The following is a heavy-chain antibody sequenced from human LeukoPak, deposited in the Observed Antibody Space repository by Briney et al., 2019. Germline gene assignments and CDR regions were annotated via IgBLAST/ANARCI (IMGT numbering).Heavy chain of an antibody. CDR1: GITISSHA. CDR3: ARALSSDFSSGFSTGNDY. J-gene: IGHJ4*02. V-gene: IGHV3-30-3*01. D-gene: IGHD3-3*01. Sequence: GGSLRLSCAASGITISSHAMPWVRQAPGKGLEWVAVISYDGSNKYYADSVKGRFTFSRDNSRNTLYLQMNSLRAEDTAVYYCARALSSDFSSGFSTGNDYWGQGTLVTVSS. CDR2: ISYDGSNK.